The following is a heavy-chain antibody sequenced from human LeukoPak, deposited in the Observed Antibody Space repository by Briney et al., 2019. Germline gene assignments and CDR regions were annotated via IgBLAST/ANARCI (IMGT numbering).Heavy chain of an antibody. D-gene: IGHD3-3*01. Sequence: HPGGSLRLSCAASGFTFSSYWMHWVRQAPGKGLVWVSRINSDGSSTSYADSVKGRFTISRDNAKNTLYLQMNSLRAEDTAVYYCARVAVYDFWSGYLSNYYYYGMDVWGQGTTVTVSS. CDR1: GFTFSSYW. CDR2: INSDGSST. V-gene: IGHV3-74*01. J-gene: IGHJ6*02. CDR3: ARVAVYDFWSGYLSNYYYYGMDV.